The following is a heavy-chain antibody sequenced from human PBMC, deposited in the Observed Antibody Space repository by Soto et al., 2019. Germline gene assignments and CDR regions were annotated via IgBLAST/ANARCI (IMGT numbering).Heavy chain of an antibody. CDR3: ARPRSRWLQLQGYFDY. J-gene: IGHJ4*02. D-gene: IGHD5-12*01. CDR1: GGSFSGYY. CDR2: INHSGSN. Sequence: NPSETLSLTCAVYGGSFSGYYCSWIRQPPGKGLEWIGEINHSGSNNYNPSLKSRVTISVDTSKNQFSLKLSSVTAADTAEYYCARPRSRWLQLQGYFDYCGQGTLVTFSS. V-gene: IGHV4-34*01.